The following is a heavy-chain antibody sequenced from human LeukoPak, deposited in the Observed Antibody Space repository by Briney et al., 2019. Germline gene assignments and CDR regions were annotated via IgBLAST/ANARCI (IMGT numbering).Heavy chain of an antibody. CDR1: GGSISSYY. J-gene: IGHJ4*02. CDR3: ARDRDYGGNSVHYFDY. Sequence: PSETLSLTCTVSGGSISSYYWSWLRQPAGKGLEWIGRIYTSGSTNYNPSLKSRVTMSVDTSKNQFSLKLSSVTAADTAVYYCARDRDYGGNSVHYFDYWGQGTLVTVSS. CDR2: IYTSGST. V-gene: IGHV4-4*07. D-gene: IGHD4-23*01.